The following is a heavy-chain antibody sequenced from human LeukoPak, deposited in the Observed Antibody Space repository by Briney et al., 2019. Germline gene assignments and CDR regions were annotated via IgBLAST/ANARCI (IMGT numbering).Heavy chain of an antibody. Sequence: SETLSLTCTVSGGSISSHYWSWIRQPPGKGLEWIGYIYYSGSTNYNPSLKSRVTISVDTSKNQFSLKLSSVTAADTAVYYCARGSNIAEWAAGTVGWFDPWGRGTLVTVSS. CDR1: GGSISSHY. J-gene: IGHJ5*02. CDR3: ARGSNIAEWAAGTVGWFDP. CDR2: IYYSGST. V-gene: IGHV4-59*11. D-gene: IGHD6-13*01.